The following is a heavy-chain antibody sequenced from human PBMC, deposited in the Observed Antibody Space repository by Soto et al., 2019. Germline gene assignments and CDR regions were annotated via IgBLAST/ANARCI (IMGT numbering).Heavy chain of an antibody. CDR1: GGSISSGGYY. J-gene: IGHJ3*02. CDR3: ARRYSSAFDI. Sequence: SETLSLTCTVSGGSISSGGYYWTWIRQHPGKGLEWIGYNYYSGITYYNPSLKSRVTIPLDTSKNQFSLKLSSVTAADTAVYYCARRYSSAFDIWGQGTMVTVSS. CDR2: NYYSGIT. V-gene: IGHV4-31*03. D-gene: IGHD6-13*01.